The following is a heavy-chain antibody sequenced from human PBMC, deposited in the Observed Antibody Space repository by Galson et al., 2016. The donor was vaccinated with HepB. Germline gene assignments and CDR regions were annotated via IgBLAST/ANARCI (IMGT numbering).Heavy chain of an antibody. D-gene: IGHD4-23*01. CDR3: ATRGGGNPLFGY. J-gene: IGHJ4*02. Sequence: SLRLSCAASGFTFSSYWVHWVRQAPGKGLVWVSRIHSDGSSASYADSVKGRFTISRDNAKNTLYLQMNSLRAEDTAVYYCATRGGGNPLFGYWGQGTLVTVSS. V-gene: IGHV3-74*01. CDR2: IHSDGSSA. CDR1: GFTFSSYW.